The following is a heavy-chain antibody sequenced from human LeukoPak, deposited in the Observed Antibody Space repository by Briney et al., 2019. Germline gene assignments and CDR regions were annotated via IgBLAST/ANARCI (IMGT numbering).Heavy chain of an antibody. Sequence: ASVNVSCKASGYTFTFYYIHWVRQAPGQGLEWMGWIFPNNGNTKYAQKFQGRFTMTRDTSISTAYMELTRLRSDDTAVYYCATGLGVLDPEANSWGQGTLVTVSS. CDR1: GYTFTFYY. D-gene: IGHD3/OR15-3a*01. J-gene: IGHJ4*02. CDR2: IFPNNGNT. CDR3: ATGLGVLDPEANS. V-gene: IGHV1-2*02.